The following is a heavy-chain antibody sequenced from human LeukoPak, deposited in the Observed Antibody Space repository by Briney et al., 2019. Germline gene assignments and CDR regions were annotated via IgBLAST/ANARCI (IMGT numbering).Heavy chain of an antibody. D-gene: IGHD2-2*01. Sequence: GGSLRLSCAASGFTFDDYGMSWVRQAPGKGLEWVSGINWNGGSTGYADSVKGRFTIFRDNAKNSLYLQMNSLRAEDTAVYYCTHGSMYQLDYWGQGTLVTVSS. CDR2: INWNGGST. J-gene: IGHJ4*02. CDR1: GFTFDDYG. V-gene: IGHV3-20*04. CDR3: THGSMYQLDY.